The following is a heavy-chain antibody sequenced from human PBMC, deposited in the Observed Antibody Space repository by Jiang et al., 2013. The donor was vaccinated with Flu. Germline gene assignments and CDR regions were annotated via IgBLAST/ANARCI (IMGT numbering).Heavy chain of an antibody. CDR1: GGTFLTYG. CDR2: VSPIFDTV. V-gene: IGHV1-69*01. D-gene: IGHD6-19*01. J-gene: IGHJ5*02. Sequence: SGAEVKKPGSSVKVSCKASGGTFLTYGISWVRQAPGQGLEWMGGVSPIFDTVKYAQKFQGRLAISADAPTATAYMELSSLTSEDTAVHYCARDPAEQFNWFDPWGQGTLVTVSS. CDR3: ARDPAEQFNWFDP.